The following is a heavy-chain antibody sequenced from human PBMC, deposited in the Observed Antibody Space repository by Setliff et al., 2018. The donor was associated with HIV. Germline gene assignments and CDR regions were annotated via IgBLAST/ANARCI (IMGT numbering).Heavy chain of an antibody. CDR2: ISYDGSNK. V-gene: IGHV3-30-3*01. Sequence: SCAASGFTFSNYAMHWVRQAPGKGLEWVAVISYDGSNKYYADSVKGRFTISRDNSKNTLYLQMNSLRVEDTAVYDCARETMYDSRGYLSHYFDYWGQGTPVTVSS. D-gene: IGHD3-22*01. CDR1: GFTFSNYA. CDR3: ARETMYDSRGYLSHYFDY. J-gene: IGHJ4*02.